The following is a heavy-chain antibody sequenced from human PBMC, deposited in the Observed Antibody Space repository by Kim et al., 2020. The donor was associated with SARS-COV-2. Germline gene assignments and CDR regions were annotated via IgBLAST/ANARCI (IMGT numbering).Heavy chain of an antibody. CDR3: ARADYSGYGYDAFDI. Sequence: GGSLRLSCAASGFTFSSYSMNWVRQAPGKGLEWVSSISISSSYIYYADSVKGRFTISRDNAKNSLYLQMNSLRAEDTAVYYCARADYSGYGYDAFDIWGQGTMVTVSS. CDR2: ISISSSYI. V-gene: IGHV3-21*01. CDR1: GFTFSSYS. J-gene: IGHJ3*02. D-gene: IGHD5-12*01.